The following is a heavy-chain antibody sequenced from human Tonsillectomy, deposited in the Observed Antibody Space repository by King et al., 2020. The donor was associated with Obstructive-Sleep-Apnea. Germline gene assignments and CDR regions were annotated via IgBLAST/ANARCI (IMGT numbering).Heavy chain of an antibody. CDR2: IYYSGCT. D-gene: IGHD6-19*01. J-gene: IGHJ4*02. V-gene: IGHV4-59*08. Sequence: LQLQESGPGLVKPSETLSLTCTVSGGSISSYYWSWIRQPPGKGLEWIGYIYYSGCTNYNPSLKSRVTISVDTSKNQFSLTRSSVTAADTAVYYCARCGGYSSPVDYWGQGTLVTVSS. CDR3: ARCGGYSSPVDY. CDR1: GGSISSYY.